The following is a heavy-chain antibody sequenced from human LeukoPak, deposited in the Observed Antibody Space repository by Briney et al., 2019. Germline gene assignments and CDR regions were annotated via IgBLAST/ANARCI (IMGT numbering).Heavy chain of an antibody. Sequence: GGSLRLSCAASGLTFSSYGMHWVRQAPGKGLEWVAFIRYDGTNKYYADSVKGRFTISRDTSKNTLYLQTNSLRTEDTAVYYCAKDLGSSGCFDYWGQGTLVTVSS. J-gene: IGHJ4*02. CDR3: AKDLGSSGCFDY. CDR2: IRYDGTNK. D-gene: IGHD6-19*01. V-gene: IGHV3-30*02. CDR1: GLTFSSYG.